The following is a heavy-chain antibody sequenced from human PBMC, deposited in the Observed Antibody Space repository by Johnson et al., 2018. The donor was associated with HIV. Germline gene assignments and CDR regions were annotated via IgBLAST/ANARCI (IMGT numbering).Heavy chain of an antibody. J-gene: IGHJ3*02. CDR1: GFTFSSYA. Sequence: VQLVESGGGVVQPGRSLRLSCAASGFTFSSYAMHWVRRAPGKGLEWLAVISYDGNNEYYTDSVKGRFTISRDSSKNTLYLLMNSLRVEDAAVYYCARAGRTYYDFWSGYSNDAFDIWGQGTMVTVSS. CDR2: ISYDGNNE. D-gene: IGHD3-3*01. V-gene: IGHV3-30*04. CDR3: ARAGRTYYDFWSGYSNDAFDI.